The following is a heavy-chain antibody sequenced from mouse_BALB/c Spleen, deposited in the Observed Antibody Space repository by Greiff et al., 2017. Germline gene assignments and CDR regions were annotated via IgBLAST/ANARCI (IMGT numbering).Heavy chain of an antibody. Sequence: EVKVEESGGGLVQPGGSLRLSCATSGFTFTDYYMSWVRQPPGKALEWLGFIRNKANGYTTEYSASVKGRFTISRDNSQSILYLQMNTLRAEDSATYYCARDSYYGSHYAMDYWGQGTSVTVSS. V-gene: IGHV7-3*02. D-gene: IGHD2-2*01. CDR2: IRNKANGYTT. CDR3: ARDSYYGSHYAMDY. J-gene: IGHJ4*01. CDR1: GFTFTDYY.